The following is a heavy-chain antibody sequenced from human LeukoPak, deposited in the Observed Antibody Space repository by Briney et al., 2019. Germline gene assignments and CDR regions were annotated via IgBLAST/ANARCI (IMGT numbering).Heavy chain of an antibody. J-gene: IGHJ4*02. Sequence: SETLSLTCTVSGGSISGYYWSWIRQPPGKGLEWIGFISHSGSAYYNTSLNSRVTISLGTSKNQFSLILRSVTATDTAIYYCARHRLSGSTVTFFDIWGQGTLVTVSS. D-gene: IGHD4-17*01. CDR1: GGSISGYY. V-gene: IGHV4-59*08. CDR3: ARHRLSGSTVTFFDI. CDR2: ISHSGSA.